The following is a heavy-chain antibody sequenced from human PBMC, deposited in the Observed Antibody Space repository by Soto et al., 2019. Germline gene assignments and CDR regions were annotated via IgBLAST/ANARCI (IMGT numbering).Heavy chain of an antibody. Sequence: QVQLVQSGAEVKKPGSSVKVSCKASGGTFSSYAISWVRQAPGQGLEWMGGIIPIFGTANYAQKFQGRVTITADESTSTAYMELSSLRSEDTAVYYCARVGDRVVTAHYSSGYPLDFDYWGQGTLVTVSS. J-gene: IGHJ4*02. CDR2: IIPIFGTA. CDR1: GGTFSSYA. CDR3: ARVGDRVVTAHYSSGYPLDFDY. V-gene: IGHV1-69*01. D-gene: IGHD2-21*02.